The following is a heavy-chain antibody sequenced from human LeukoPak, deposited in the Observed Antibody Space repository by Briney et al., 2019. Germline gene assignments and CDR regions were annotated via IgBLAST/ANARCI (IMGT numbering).Heavy chain of an antibody. CDR3: ARVEMATFDY. CDR1: GFTFSSYS. D-gene: IGHD5-24*01. V-gene: IGHV3-21*01. CDR2: ISSSSSYI. J-gene: IGHJ4*02. Sequence: GGSLRLSCAASGFTFSSYSMNWVRQAPGKGLEWVSSISSSSSYIYYADSVKGRFTISRDNAKSSLYLQMNSLRAEDTAVYYCARVEMATFDYWGQGTLVTVSS.